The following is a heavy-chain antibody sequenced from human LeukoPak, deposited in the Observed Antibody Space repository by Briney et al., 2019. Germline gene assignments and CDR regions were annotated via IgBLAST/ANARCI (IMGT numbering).Heavy chain of an antibody. V-gene: IGHV4-59*01. CDR1: GPSISSYY. D-gene: IGHD3-16*01. CDR3: ARETSQKGAHYMDV. Sequence: PSETLSLTCTLSGPSISSYYTSWVRHPPGKGRRWLGNIYYSGYTTYTPSLRSRVTISVDTSKNQFSLKLSSVTAADTAVYYCARETSQKGAHYMDVWGKGTTITISS. J-gene: IGHJ6*03. CDR2: IYYSGYT.